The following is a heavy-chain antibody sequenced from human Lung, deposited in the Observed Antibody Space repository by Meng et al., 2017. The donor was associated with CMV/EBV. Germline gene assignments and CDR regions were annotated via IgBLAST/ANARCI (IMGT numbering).Heavy chain of an antibody. Sequence: QVHLVQSGSELRKPGASVKISCKTSGYTFNTKGMSWVRQAPGQGLEWMGWVNTNTGHPTYAQGFTGRFVFLVDASVSTAYLQINNLEAEDTAVYYCAREYGTGNYWPPPSGYWGQGTLVTVSS. CDR1: GYTFNTKG. CDR3: AREYGTGNYWPPPSGY. V-gene: IGHV7-4-1*02. CDR2: VNTNTGHP. D-gene: IGHD3-10*01. J-gene: IGHJ4*02.